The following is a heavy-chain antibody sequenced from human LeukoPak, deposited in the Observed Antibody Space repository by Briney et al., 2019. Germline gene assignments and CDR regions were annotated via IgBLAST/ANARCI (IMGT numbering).Heavy chain of an antibody. CDR3: ARVSNYDILTGLFY. D-gene: IGHD3-9*01. J-gene: IGHJ4*02. V-gene: IGHV3-48*01. CDR2: ISSSSSTI. Sequence: PGGSLRLSCAASGFTLSSYSMNWVRQAPGKGLEWVSYISSSSSTIYYADSVKGRFTISRDNAKNSLYLQMNSLRAEDTAVYYCARVSNYDILTGLFYWGQGTLVTVSS. CDR1: GFTLSSYS.